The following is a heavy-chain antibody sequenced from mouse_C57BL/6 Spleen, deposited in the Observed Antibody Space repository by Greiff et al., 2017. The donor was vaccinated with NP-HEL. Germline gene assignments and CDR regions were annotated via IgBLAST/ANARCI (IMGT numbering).Heavy chain of an antibody. Sequence: QVQLKQSGPGLVQPSQSLSITCTVSGFSLTSYGVHWVRQSPGKGLEWLGVIWSGGSTDYNAAFISRLSISKDKSKSQVFLKMNSLTADDTAVYYCASQLYGNYAMDCWGEGTAVTVSS. CDR2: IWSGGST. V-gene: IGHV2-2*01. CDR1: GFSLTSYG. D-gene: IGHD3-3*01. J-gene: IGHJ4*01. CDR3: ASQLYGNYAMDC.